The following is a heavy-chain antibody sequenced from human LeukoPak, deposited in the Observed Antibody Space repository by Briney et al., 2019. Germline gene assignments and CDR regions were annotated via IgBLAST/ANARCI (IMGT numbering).Heavy chain of an antibody. V-gene: IGHV3-23*01. CDR2: LSGSGADT. J-gene: IGHJ4*02. CDR1: GFTFSKNA. D-gene: IGHD2-2*01. Sequence: GGSLRLSCAASGFTFSKNAMRWVRQAPGKGLEWVSSLSGSGADTYYADSVKGRFTISRDNAKNTAYLQMNSLRAEDTAVYYCAKDHYGTRYFDYWGQGTLVTAS. CDR3: AKDHYGTRYFDY.